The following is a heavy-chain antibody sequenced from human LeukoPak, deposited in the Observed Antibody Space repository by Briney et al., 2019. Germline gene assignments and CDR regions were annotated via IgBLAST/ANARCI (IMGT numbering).Heavy chain of an antibody. Sequence: SETLSLTCTVSGGSISSYYWSWIRQPPGKGLEWIGYIYYTGSTNYNPSLKSRVTISVDTSKNQFSLKLSSVTAADTAVYYCARISSGSGFADYWGQGTLVTVSS. D-gene: IGHD3-22*01. V-gene: IGHV4-59*01. CDR2: IYYTGST. CDR3: ARISSGSGFADY. J-gene: IGHJ4*02. CDR1: GGSISSYY.